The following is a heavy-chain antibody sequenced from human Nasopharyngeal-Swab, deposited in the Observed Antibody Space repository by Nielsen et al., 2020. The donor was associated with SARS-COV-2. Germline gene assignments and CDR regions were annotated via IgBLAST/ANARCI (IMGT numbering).Heavy chain of an antibody. CDR3: ASAPAGVTIFGVALDY. D-gene: IGHD3-3*01. Sequence: ASVKVSCKASGYTFTSYAMHWVRQAPGQRLEWMGWINAGNGNTKYSQKFQGRVTITRDTSASTAYMELSSLRSEDTAVYYCASAPAGVTIFGVALDYWGQGTLVTVSS. CDR2: INAGNGNT. CDR1: GYTFTSYA. V-gene: IGHV1-3*01. J-gene: IGHJ4*02.